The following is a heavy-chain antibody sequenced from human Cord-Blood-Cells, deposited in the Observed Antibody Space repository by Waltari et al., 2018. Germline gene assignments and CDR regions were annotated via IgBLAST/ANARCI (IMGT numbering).Heavy chain of an antibody. D-gene: IGHD2-2*01. CDR3: AKVAVGYCSSTSCFYFDY. Sequence: EVQLLESGGGLVQPGGSLRLSCAASGFTFSSYAMSWVRQAPGKGLEWVSAISGSGGSTYYADSVKGRFTISRDNSKNTLYLQMNSLRAEDTAVYYCAKVAVGYCSSTSCFYFDYWGQGTLVTVSS. V-gene: IGHV3-23*01. CDR1: GFTFSSYA. J-gene: IGHJ4*02. CDR2: ISGSGGST.